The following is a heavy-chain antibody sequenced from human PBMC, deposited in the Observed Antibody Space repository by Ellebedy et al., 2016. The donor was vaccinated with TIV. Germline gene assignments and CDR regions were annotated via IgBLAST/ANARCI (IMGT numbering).Heavy chain of an antibody. V-gene: IGHV3-11*01. Sequence: PGGSLRLSCAASGFTFSGYYMSWFRQAPGKGPEWVSYISYSGDLMYYADPVKGRFTTSRDNAGNSLYPQMNSLRAEDTAVYYCARLGVIAAAGASDYWGQGTLVIVSS. D-gene: IGHD6-13*01. J-gene: IGHJ4*02. CDR1: GFTFSGYY. CDR2: ISYSGDLM. CDR3: ARLGVIAAAGASDY.